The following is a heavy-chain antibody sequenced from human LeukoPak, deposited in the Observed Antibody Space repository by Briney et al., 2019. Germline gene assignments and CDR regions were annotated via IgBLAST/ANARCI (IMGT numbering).Heavy chain of an antibody. D-gene: IGHD3-10*01. CDR1: GYTFTGYY. Sequence: ASVKVSCKASGYTFTGYYTHWVRQAPGQGLEWMGWINPNSGGTNYAQKFQGRVTMTRDTSISTAYMELSRLRSDDTAVYYCARAIFGVYYFDYWGQGTLVTVSS. V-gene: IGHV1-2*02. J-gene: IGHJ4*02. CDR2: INPNSGGT. CDR3: ARAIFGVYYFDY.